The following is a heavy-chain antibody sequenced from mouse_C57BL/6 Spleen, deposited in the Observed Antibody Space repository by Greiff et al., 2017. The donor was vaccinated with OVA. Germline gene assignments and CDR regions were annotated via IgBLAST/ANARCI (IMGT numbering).Heavy chain of an antibody. V-gene: IGHV1-59*01. J-gene: IGHJ2*01. CDR1: GYTFTSYW. Sequence: QVHVKQPGAELVRPGTSVKLSCKASGYTFTSYWMHWVKQRPGQGLEWIGVIDPSDSYTNYNQKFKGKATLTVDTSSSTAYMQLSSLTSEDSAVYDCARGEIQYYFDYWGQGTTLTVSS. CDR2: IDPSDSYT. CDR3: ARGEIQYYFDY.